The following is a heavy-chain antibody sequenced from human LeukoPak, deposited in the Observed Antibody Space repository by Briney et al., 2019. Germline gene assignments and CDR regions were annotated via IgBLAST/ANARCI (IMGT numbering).Heavy chain of an antibody. V-gene: IGHV1-18*01. Sequence: ASAKVSCKASGYTFTSYGISWVRQAPGQGLEWMGWISAYNGNTNYAQKLQGRVTMTTDTSTSTAYMELRSLRSDDTAVYYCARATRSYGSGSYVYWGQGTLVTVSS. CDR3: ARATRSYGSGSYVY. D-gene: IGHD3-10*01. J-gene: IGHJ4*02. CDR1: GYTFTSYG. CDR2: ISAYNGNT.